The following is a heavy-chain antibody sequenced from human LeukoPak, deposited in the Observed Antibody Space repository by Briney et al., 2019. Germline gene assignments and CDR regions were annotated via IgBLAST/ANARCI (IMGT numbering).Heavy chain of an antibody. CDR2: ISYDGSNK. V-gene: IGHV3-30*03. Sequence: GGSLRLSCAASGFTFSSYGLNWVRQAPGKGLEWVAVISYDGSNKYYADSVKGRFTISRDNSKNTLYLQMNSLRAEDTAVYYCARDHDSGSYSDYWGQGTLVTVSS. J-gene: IGHJ4*02. CDR3: ARDHDSGSYSDY. CDR1: GFTFSSYG. D-gene: IGHD3-10*01.